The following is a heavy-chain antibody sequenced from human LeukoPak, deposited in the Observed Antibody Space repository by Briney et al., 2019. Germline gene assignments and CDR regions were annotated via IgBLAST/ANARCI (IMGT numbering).Heavy chain of an antibody. Sequence: GGSLRLSCAASGFTFSSHDMHWVRQTTGKGLEWVSSIGTAGDAYYPGSVKGRFTISRENAKNSLYLQMNSLRAGDTAVYYCARPLMPGGYFDLWGRGTLVTVSA. CDR2: IGTAGDA. CDR3: ARPLMPGGYFDL. CDR1: GFTFSSHD. V-gene: IGHV3-13*04. D-gene: IGHD2-15*01. J-gene: IGHJ2*01.